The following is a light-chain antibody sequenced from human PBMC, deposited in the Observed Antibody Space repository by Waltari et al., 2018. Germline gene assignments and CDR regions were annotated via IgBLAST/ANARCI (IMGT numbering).Light chain of an antibody. V-gene: IGLV2-14*01. CDR2: DVV. J-gene: IGLJ2*01. CDR1: SSDIGGHNY. Sequence: QSALTQPASVSGSPGQTITISCTGTSSDIGGHNYVSWYQQHPGKAPKLMIYDVVKRPSGFSNRLSGSKSGNTASLTISGLQAEYDAIYYCSSYASSKFGGGTKLTVL. CDR3: SSYASSK.